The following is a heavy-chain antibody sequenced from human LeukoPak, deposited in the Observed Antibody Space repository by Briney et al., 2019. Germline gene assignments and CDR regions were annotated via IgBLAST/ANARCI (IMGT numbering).Heavy chain of an antibody. Sequence: PGGSLRLSCAASGFTVSSNYMSWVRQAPGKGLEWVSGIGWNSGSIDYADSVKGRFTISRDNAKNSLYLQMNSLRVEDTAFYYCAKDNRRHYTSGPNPDSLHWGQGALVTVSS. CDR3: AKDNRRHYTSGPNPDSLH. V-gene: IGHV3-9*01. CDR1: GFTVSSNY. J-gene: IGHJ4*02. D-gene: IGHD6-19*01. CDR2: IGWNSGSI.